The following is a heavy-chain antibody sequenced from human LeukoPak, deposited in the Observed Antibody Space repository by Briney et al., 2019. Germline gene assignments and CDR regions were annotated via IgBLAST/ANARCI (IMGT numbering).Heavy chain of an antibody. CDR2: IYYSGST. CDR1: GGSISGYY. J-gene: IGHJ4*02. CDR3: ARDRLAYYDRSGLDC. D-gene: IGHD3-22*01. Sequence: TSSETLSLTCTVSGGSISGYYWNWIRQPPGKGLEWIGYIYYSGSTNYNPSLKSRVTMSVDTSKNQFSLNLSSVTAADTAFYYCARDRLAYYDRSGLDCWGQGTLVTVSS. V-gene: IGHV4-59*01.